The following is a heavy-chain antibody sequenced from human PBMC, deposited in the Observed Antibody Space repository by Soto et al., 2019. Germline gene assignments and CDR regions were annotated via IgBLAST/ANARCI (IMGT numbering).Heavy chain of an antibody. Sequence: PGGSLRLSCAASGFTFSSYAMSWVRQAPGKGLEWVSAISGSGGSTYYADSVKGRFTISRDNSKNTLYLQMNSLRAEDTAVYYCAKDSQTAMIVVVIPGPTYFDYWGQGTLVTVSS. V-gene: IGHV3-23*01. CDR3: AKDSQTAMIVVVIPGPTYFDY. CDR1: GFTFSSYA. D-gene: IGHD3-22*01. CDR2: ISGSGGST. J-gene: IGHJ4*02.